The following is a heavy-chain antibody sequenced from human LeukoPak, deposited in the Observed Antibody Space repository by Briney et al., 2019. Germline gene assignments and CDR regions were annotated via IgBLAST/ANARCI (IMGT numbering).Heavy chain of an antibody. D-gene: IGHD6-13*01. V-gene: IGHV4-31*03. CDR1: GGSISSGGYY. Sequence: PSQTLSLTCTVSGGSISSGGYYWSWIRQHPGKGLEWIGYIYYSGSTYYNPSLKSRVTISVDTSKNQFSLKLSSVTAADTAVYYCARDHPRSSWCRAFDIWGQGTMVTVSS. CDR3: ARDHPRSSWCRAFDI. CDR2: IYYSGST. J-gene: IGHJ3*02.